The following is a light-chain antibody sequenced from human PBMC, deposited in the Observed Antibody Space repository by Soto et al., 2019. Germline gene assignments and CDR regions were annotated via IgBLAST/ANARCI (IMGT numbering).Light chain of an antibody. CDR3: QQRLHWPIT. CDR1: QPVGRY. Sequence: DIVLTQSPATLSLSPGDRVTLSCRASQPVGRYLSWYQHSPGQGPRLLVYDASNRATGGPARFSGSGSETDFTITISSLEPEDFAVYYCQQRLHWPITFGQGTRLEIK. CDR2: DAS. J-gene: IGKJ5*01. V-gene: IGKV3-11*01.